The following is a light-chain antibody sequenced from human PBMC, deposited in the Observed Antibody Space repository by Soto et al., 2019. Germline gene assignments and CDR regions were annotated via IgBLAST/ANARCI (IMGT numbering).Light chain of an antibody. V-gene: IGKV3-15*01. CDR2: GAS. CDR3: QQYNNWPIT. Sequence: EIVLTQSPATLSLSPGERATLGWRASQSVSSYLAWYQQKPGQAPRLLIYGASTRATGIPARFSGGGSGKEFTLTISSLQSEDFAVYYCQQYNNWPITFGQGTRLEI. J-gene: IGKJ5*01. CDR1: QSVSSY.